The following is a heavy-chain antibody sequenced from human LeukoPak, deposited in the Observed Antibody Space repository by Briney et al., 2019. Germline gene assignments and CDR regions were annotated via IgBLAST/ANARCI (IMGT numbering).Heavy chain of an antibody. D-gene: IGHD3-3*01. CDR2: IYTSGST. J-gene: IGHJ4*02. CDR3: ARDPYFGAVGRQYYFDY. Sequence: PSETLSFTCTVSGGSISSYYWSWIRQPAGKGLEWIGRIYTSGSTNYNPSLKSRVTISVDTSKNQFSLKLSSVTAADTAIYYCARDPYFGAVGRQYYFDYWGQGTLVTVSS. CDR1: GGSISSYY. V-gene: IGHV4-4*07.